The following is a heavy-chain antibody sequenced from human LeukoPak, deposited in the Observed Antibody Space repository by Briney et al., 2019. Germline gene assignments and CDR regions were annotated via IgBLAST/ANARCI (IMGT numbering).Heavy chain of an antibody. J-gene: IGHJ4*02. CDR3: AKERLIPSSWYVDY. V-gene: IGHV3-30*18. CDR2: ISYDGSNK. Sequence: PGRSLRLSCAASGFTFSSYGMHWVRQAPGKGLEWVAVISYDGSNKYYADSVKGRFTISRDNSKNTLYLQMNSLRAEDTAVYYCAKERLIPSSWYVDYWGQGTLVTVSS. D-gene: IGHD6-13*01. CDR1: GFTFSSYG.